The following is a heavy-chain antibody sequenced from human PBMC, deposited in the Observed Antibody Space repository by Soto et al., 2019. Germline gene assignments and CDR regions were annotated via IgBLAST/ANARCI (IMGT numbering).Heavy chain of an antibody. Sequence: QVQLVQSGAEVKKPGASVKVSCKASGYTFTSYGISWVRQAPGQGLEWMGWISAYNGNTTYAQKLQGRVTMTTDTSTSTAYMELRSLRSDDTAVYSCASEGVVVAATVDYYYYGMDVWGQGTTVTVSS. J-gene: IGHJ6*02. CDR3: ASEGVVVAATVDYYYYGMDV. CDR1: GYTFTSYG. CDR2: ISAYNGNT. V-gene: IGHV1-18*01. D-gene: IGHD2-15*01.